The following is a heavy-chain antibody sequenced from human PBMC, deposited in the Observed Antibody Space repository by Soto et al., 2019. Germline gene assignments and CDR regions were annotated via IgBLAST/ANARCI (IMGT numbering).Heavy chain of an antibody. J-gene: IGHJ3*02. V-gene: IGHV3-23*01. D-gene: IGHD2-2*01. Sequence: EVQLLESGGGLVQPGGSLRLSCAASGFTFSSYAMSWVRQAPGKGLEWVSAISGSGGSTYYADSVKGRLTISRDNSKNKLYMQINSLRDENTAVYYCATYIVVVPAAITGWGGDAFDIWGQGTMVTVSS. CDR3: ATYIVVVPAAITGWGGDAFDI. CDR1: GFTFSSYA. CDR2: ISGSGGST.